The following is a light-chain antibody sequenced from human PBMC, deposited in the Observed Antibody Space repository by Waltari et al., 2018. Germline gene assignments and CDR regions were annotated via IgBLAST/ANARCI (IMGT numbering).Light chain of an antibody. V-gene: IGLV2-8*01. CDR2: EVS. CDR1: SSDAGGYNY. Sequence: QSALTQPPSASGSHGQSVTISCTGTSSDAGGYNYVSWYQQEPGRAPKLMIYEVSKQPSGVPDHFAGSKSGDTASLTVSGLQAEDEADYYCSSYAGSNNLIFGGGTKLTVL. CDR3: SSYAGSNNLI. J-gene: IGLJ2*01.